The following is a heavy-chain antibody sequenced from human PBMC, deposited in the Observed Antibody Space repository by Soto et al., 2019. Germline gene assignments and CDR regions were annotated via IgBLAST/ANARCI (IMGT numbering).Heavy chain of an antibody. Sequence: QVQLVQSGAEVKKPGASVKVSCKASGYSFTDYYMHWVRQAPGQGPEWLGWINPSTGVTHFAQKFQGWVTMTRDTSISTADMELSRPTSDDTAVYYCVRSLGDFRYGMDVWGQGTTVTVSS. CDR2: INPSTGVT. CDR1: GYSFTDYY. J-gene: IGHJ6*02. D-gene: IGHD2-21*01. CDR3: VRSLGDFRYGMDV. V-gene: IGHV1-2*04.